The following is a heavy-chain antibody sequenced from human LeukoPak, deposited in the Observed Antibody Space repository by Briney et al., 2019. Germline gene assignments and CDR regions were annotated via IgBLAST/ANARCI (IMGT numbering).Heavy chain of an antibody. CDR1: GGSISSYY. CDR3: ARRGSSGWYNDY. D-gene: IGHD6-19*01. V-gene: IGHV4-59*08. CDR2: IYYSGST. Sequence: TSETLSLTCTVSGGSISSYYWSWIRQPPGKELEWIGYIYYSGSTNYNPSLKSRVTISVDTSKNQFSLKLSSVTAADTAVYYCARRGSSGWYNDYWGQGTLVTVSS. J-gene: IGHJ4*02.